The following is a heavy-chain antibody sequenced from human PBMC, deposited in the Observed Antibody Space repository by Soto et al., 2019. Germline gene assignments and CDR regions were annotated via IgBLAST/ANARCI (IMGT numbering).Heavy chain of an antibody. J-gene: IGHJ5*02. CDR1: GVSIDNFF. Sequence: QVQLQESGPRLVRPSETLSLTCTVSGVSIDNFFWSWIRQSPGKGLEWIGYVSRGGTAAYMAEGEPTNYNHSLESRATLSLDLHKNQFSLKLTSVTAADTAVYYCARDRGGITVASKPLGEWFDPWGQGTLVTVSS. V-gene: IGHV4-59*01. D-gene: IGHD5-12*01. CDR2: VSRGGTAAYMAEGEPT. CDR3: ARDRGGITVASKPLGEWFDP.